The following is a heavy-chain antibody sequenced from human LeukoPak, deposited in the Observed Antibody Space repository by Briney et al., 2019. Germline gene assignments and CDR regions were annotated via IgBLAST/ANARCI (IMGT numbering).Heavy chain of an antibody. CDR2: IRHDGNAK. V-gene: IGHV3-7*01. CDR3: ATSHDSAGND. CDR1: GFAFSDFW. D-gene: IGHD2-15*01. Sequence: PGGSLRLSCAASGFAFSDFWMSWVRQAPGKGLEWVANIRHDGNAKNYVPSVRGRFTISRDNAKNSLYLQMNSLTVEDTAVYYCATSHDSAGNDWGQGNLVTVSS. J-gene: IGHJ4*02.